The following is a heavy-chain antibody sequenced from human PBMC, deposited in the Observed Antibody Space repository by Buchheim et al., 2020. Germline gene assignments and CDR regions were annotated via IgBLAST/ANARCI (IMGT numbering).Heavy chain of an antibody. J-gene: IGHJ6*02. CDR1: GFTFSSYW. CDR2: IKQDGSEK. D-gene: IGHD3-3*01. CDR3: ARVSYHYDFWSGYHSRGMDV. Sequence: EVQLVESGGGLVQPGGSLRLSCAASGFTFSSYWMSWVRQAPGKGLEWVANIKQDGSEKYYVDSVKGRFTISSDNAKNSLYLQMNSLRAEDTAVYYCARVSYHYDFWSGYHSRGMDVWGQGTT. V-gene: IGHV3-7*01.